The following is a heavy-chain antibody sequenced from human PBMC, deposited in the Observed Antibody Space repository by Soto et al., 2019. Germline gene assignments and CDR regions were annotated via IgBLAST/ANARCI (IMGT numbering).Heavy chain of an antibody. CDR1: GGSFSGYY. CDR2: INHSGST. D-gene: IGHD3-10*01. J-gene: IGHJ6*02. CDR3: ARGFGELLGYYYGMDV. V-gene: IGHV4-34*01. Sequence: SETLSLTCAVYGGSFSGYYWSWIRQPPGKGLEWIGEINHSGSTNYNPSLKSRVTISVDTSKNQFSLKLSSVTAADTAVYYCARGFGELLGYYYGMDVWGQGTTVTVSS.